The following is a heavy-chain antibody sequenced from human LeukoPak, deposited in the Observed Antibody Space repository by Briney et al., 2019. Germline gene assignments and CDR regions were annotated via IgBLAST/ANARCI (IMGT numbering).Heavy chain of an antibody. CDR1: GGSISSSTYY. CDR3: ANRYNWNAIFDY. D-gene: IGHD1-1*01. CDR2: IYYSGST. J-gene: IGHJ4*02. V-gene: IGHV4-39*01. Sequence: SETLSLTCTVSGGSISSSTYYWGWIRQPPGKGLEWIGSIYYSGSTYYNPSLKSRVTISVDTPKNQFSLKLSSVTAADTAVYYCANRYNWNAIFDYWAREPWSPSP.